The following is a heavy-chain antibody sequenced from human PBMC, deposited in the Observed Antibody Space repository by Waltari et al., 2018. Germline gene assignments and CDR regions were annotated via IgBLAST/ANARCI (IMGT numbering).Heavy chain of an antibody. CDR2: IIPIFGTA. V-gene: IGHV1-69*05. D-gene: IGHD3-22*01. Sequence: QVQLVQSGAEVKKPGSSVKVSCKASGGTFSSYAISWVRQAPGQGLEWMGGIIPIFGTANYAQKFQGRGTITTDESTSTAYMELSSLRSEDTAVYYWATSFYDSSGYYYYFDYWGQGTLVTVSS. CDR3: ATSFYDSSGYYYYFDY. CDR1: GGTFSSYA. J-gene: IGHJ4*02.